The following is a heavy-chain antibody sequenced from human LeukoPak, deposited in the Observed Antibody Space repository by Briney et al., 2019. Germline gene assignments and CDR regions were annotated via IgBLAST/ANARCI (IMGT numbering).Heavy chain of an antibody. CDR3: ARYCSSTTCRWFDP. D-gene: IGHD2-2*01. CDR2: IYYSGNT. Sequence: PSQTLYLTCTVSGGSISSGGYYWSWIRQHPGKGLEWIGYIYYSGNTYYNPSLKSRVTISVDTSKNQFSLNLTSVTAADTAVYYCARYCSSTTCRWFDPWGQGTLVTVSS. V-gene: IGHV4-31*03. J-gene: IGHJ5*02. CDR1: GGSISSGGYY.